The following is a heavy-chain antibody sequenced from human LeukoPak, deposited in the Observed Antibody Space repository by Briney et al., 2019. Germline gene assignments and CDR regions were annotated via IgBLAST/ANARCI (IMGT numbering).Heavy chain of an antibody. CDR1: GFTFSDYG. CDR3: ARVLDGWYGYYYYYMDV. J-gene: IGHJ6*03. CDR2: ISSSSSYI. Sequence: PGGSLRLSCAAAGFTFSDYGMNWVRQAPGKGLEWVSSISSSSSYIYYADSLKGRFTSSRDNAKNSLYLQMNSLRAEDTAIYYCARVLDGWYGYYYYYMDVWGKGTTVTVSS. V-gene: IGHV3-21*01. D-gene: IGHD6-19*01.